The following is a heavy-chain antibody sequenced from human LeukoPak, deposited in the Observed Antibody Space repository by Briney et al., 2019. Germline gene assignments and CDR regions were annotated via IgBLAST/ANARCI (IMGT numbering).Heavy chain of an antibody. CDR2: IYYSGST. D-gene: IGHD1-26*01. CDR1: GGSISSGDYY. CDR3: ARIVGATNFDY. J-gene: IGHJ4*02. Sequence: SETLSLTCTVSGGSISSGDYYWSWIRQPPGKGLEWIEYIYYSGSTYYNPSLKSRVTISVDTSKNQFSLKLSSVTAADTAVYYCARIVGATNFDYWGQGTLVTVSS. V-gene: IGHV4-30-4*08.